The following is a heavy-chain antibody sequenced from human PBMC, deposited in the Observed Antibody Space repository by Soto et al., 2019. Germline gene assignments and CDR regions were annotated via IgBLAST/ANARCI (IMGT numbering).Heavy chain of an antibody. J-gene: IGHJ6*02. CDR3: EREETAWPLAYGLDV. Sequence: GGSLRLSCEASGFSFSTYSMHWVRQAPGKGLEWVSSIGRRSDIYYADSVKGRFTISRDNAKNSVSLQMNSLRDEDTAVYYCEREETAWPLAYGLDVWGQGTTVPVSS. D-gene: IGHD2-21*02. CDR1: GFSFSTYS. CDR2: IGRRSDI. V-gene: IGHV3-21*01.